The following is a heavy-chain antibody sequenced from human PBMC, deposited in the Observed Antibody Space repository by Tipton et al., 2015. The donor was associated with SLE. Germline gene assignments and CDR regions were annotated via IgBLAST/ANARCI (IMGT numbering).Heavy chain of an antibody. CDR3: ARKGPGIAVTDYDY. CDR2: MNPNSGNT. CDR1: GYTFTSYE. J-gene: IGHJ4*02. D-gene: IGHD6-19*01. Sequence: QLVQSGAEVKKPGASVKVSCKASGYTFTSYEINWVRQATGQGLEWMGWMNPNSGNTGYAQKFQGRVTMTRDTSISTAYMELSSLRSEDTAVYYCARKGPGIAVTDYDYWGQGTLVTVSS. V-gene: IGHV1-8*01.